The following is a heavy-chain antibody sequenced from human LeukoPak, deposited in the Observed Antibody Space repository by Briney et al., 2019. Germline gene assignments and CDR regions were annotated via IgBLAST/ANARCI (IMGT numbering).Heavy chain of an antibody. J-gene: IGHJ4*02. CDR2: IKQDGSEK. CDR3: VKGHYDDY. Sequence: AGGSLRLSCVASGFTFSNYYMNWVRQAPGKGLEWVANIKQDGSEKDYVDSVKGRFTISRDNTKNSVFLQMNSLRADDTALYYCVKGHYDDYTGQGTLVTASS. V-gene: IGHV3-7*01. CDR1: GFTFSNYY.